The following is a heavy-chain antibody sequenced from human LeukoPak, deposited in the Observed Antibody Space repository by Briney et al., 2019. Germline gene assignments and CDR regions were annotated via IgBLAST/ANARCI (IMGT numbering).Heavy chain of an antibody. CDR2: ISGSGGST. V-gene: IGHV3-23*01. Sequence: GGSLRLSCAASGFTFSSYGMSGVRQAPGKGLEWVSAISGSGGSTYYADSVKGRFTISRDNSKNTLYLQMNSLRAEDTAVYYCAKFPNYYGSGSYPNGAFDIWGQGTMVTVSS. J-gene: IGHJ3*02. D-gene: IGHD3-10*01. CDR3: AKFPNYYGSGSYPNGAFDI. CDR1: GFTFSSYG.